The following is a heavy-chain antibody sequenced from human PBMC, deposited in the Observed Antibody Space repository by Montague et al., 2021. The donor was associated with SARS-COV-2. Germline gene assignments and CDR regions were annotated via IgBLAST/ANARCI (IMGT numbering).Heavy chain of an antibody. CDR2: IYWNGDK. V-gene: IGHV2-5*01. CDR3: AHRGMIRGLIFDY. D-gene: IGHD3-10*01. CDR1: GFSLRSDDEG. Sequence: PALVKPTQTLTLTCTFSGFSLRSDDEGVVWIRQSPGQALEWLAVIYWNGDKRYSPSLQRRLTITKDTSEHQVVLTMTNMDPVDTATYYCAHRGMIRGLIFDYWGQGTLVTVSS. J-gene: IGHJ4*02.